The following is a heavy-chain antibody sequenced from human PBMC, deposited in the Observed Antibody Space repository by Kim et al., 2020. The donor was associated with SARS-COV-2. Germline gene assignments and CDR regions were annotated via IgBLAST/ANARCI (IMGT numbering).Heavy chain of an antibody. Sequence: GGSLRLSCAASGFTFSTYGMNWVRQSPGKGLEWVSFITSTTSYKYSASSVKGRFTISRDNANTTLHLQMHTLRAEDTAVYYCAREECCNSGRASVDSWG. CDR2: ITSTTSYK. D-gene: IGHD2-15*01. CDR3: AREECCNSGRASVDS. J-gene: IGHJ5*01. CDR1: GFTFSTYG. V-gene: IGHV3-21*01.